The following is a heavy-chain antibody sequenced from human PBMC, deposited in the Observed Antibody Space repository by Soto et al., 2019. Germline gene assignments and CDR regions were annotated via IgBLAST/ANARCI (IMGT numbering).Heavy chain of an antibody. CDR1: GFIFTSYS. V-gene: IGHV3-48*02. Sequence: EVQLVESGGGLVQPGGSLRLSCAASGFIFTSYSMNWVRQAPGKGLEWLSYIRIDSNHIGYADSVRGRFTISSDIAKNSLYLQMNSLRDEDTAVYYCASDLSDDFDYWSQGTLFTVSS. D-gene: IGHD3-9*01. CDR2: IRIDSNHI. CDR3: ASDLSDDFDY. J-gene: IGHJ4*02.